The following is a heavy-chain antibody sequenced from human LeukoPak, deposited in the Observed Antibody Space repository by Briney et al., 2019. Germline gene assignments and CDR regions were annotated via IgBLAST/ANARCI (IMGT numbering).Heavy chain of an antibody. CDR3: TSRRSSSWYPLDAFDI. CDR1: GFTFSNAW. J-gene: IGHJ3*02. V-gene: IGHV3-15*01. Sequence: GGSLRLSCAASGFTFSNAWMSWVRQAPGKGLEWVGRIKSKTDGGTTDYAAPVKGRFTISRDDSKNTLYLQMNSLKTEDTAVYYCTSRRSSSWYPLDAFDIWGQGTMVTVSS. D-gene: IGHD6-13*01. CDR2: IKSKTDGGTT.